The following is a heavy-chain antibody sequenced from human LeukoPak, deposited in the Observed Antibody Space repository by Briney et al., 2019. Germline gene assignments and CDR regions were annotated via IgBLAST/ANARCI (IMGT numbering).Heavy chain of an antibody. CDR3: ARAEELEWELRWFDP. V-gene: IGHV1-18*01. Sequence: GASVKVSCKASGYTFTSYGITWVRQAPGQGLEWMGWISAYNGNTHYAQKLQGRVTMTTDTSTSTAYMELRSLRSDDTAVYYCARAEELEWELRWFDPWGQGTLVTVSS. CDR1: GYTFTSYG. CDR2: ISAYNGNT. D-gene: IGHD1-26*01. J-gene: IGHJ5*02.